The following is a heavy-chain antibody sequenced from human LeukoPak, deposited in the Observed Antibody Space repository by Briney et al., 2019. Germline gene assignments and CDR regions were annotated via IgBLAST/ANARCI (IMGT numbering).Heavy chain of an antibody. Sequence: GGSLRLSCAASGFTFSSYLMSWVRQAPGKGLEWVANIKQDGSEKYFVDSVKGRFTISRDNAKNSLYLQMNSLRAEDTAVYYCAADGGPVFEYWGQGTLVTVSS. CDR3: AADGGPVFEY. V-gene: IGHV3-7*02. D-gene: IGHD3-16*01. CDR2: IKQDGSEK. CDR1: GFTFSSYL. J-gene: IGHJ4*02.